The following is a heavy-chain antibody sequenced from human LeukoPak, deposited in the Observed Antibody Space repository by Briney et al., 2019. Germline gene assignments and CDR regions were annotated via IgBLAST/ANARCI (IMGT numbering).Heavy chain of an antibody. J-gene: IGHJ4*02. D-gene: IGHD2-21*01. Sequence: GGSLRLSCAASGFTFSSYAMHWVRQAPGKGLEWVAAISYDGSNKYSADSVKGRFTISRDNAKNSLYLQMNSLRAEDTAVYYCARGGDYYFDYWGQGTLVTVSS. CDR2: ISYDGSNK. CDR1: GFTFSSYA. CDR3: ARGGDYYFDY. V-gene: IGHV3-30*04.